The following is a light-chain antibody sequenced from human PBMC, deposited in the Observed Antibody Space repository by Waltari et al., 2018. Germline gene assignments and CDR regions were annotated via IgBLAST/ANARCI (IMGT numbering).Light chain of an antibody. V-gene: IGKV1-5*03. CDR1: QTISIY. Sequence: DIQMTQSPSILSASVGDSVTITCRASQTISIYLAWYQQKPGKAPNLLIYKASTLESGVPSRFSGSGSGTEFTLTISSLQPDDFATYYCQQYHSYSPYTFGQGTTLDIK. CDR2: KAS. CDR3: QQYHSYSPYT. J-gene: IGKJ2*01.